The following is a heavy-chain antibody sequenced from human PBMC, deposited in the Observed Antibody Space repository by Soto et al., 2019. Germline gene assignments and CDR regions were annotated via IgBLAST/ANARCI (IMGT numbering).Heavy chain of an antibody. CDR2: ISAYNGNT. V-gene: IGHV1-18*01. Sequence: ASVKDSCKATGYTFTRYGISWVRQAPGQGLEWMGWISAYNGNTNYAQKLQGRVTMTTDTSTSTAYMELRSLRSDDTAVYYCAGRGYSYGLVTRSQTGYYYYGMDVWGQGTTVTVS. D-gene: IGHD5-18*01. CDR3: AGRGYSYGLVTRSQTGYYYYGMDV. CDR1: GYTFTRYG. J-gene: IGHJ6*02.